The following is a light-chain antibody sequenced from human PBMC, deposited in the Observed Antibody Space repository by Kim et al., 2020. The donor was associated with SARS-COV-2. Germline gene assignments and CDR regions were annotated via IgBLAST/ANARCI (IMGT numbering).Light chain of an antibody. CDR3: AAWDDSLNGWV. J-gene: IGLJ3*02. CDR2: AND. V-gene: IGLV1-44*01. CDR1: GSNIGTNT. Sequence: QSVLTQPPSASGTPGQRVTISCSGSGSNIGTNTVHWYRQLPGAAPKPLIFANDQRPSGVPDRFSGSKSGTSASLAISGLQSEDEADYYCAAWDDSLNGWVFGAGTQLTVL.